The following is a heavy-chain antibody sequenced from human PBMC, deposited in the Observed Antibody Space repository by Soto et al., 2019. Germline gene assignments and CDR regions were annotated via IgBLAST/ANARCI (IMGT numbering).Heavy chain of an antibody. D-gene: IGHD5-18*01. CDR3: GRDGALGDTAVVDS. CDR2: IWYDGSNK. Sequence: QVQLVESGGGVVQPGKSLRLSCAASGFTFSTYGMHWVRQAPGKGLEWVAVIWYDGSNKYHGDSLKGRFTISRDNSKNTLYLQINTLRAEDTAVYYCGRDGALGDTAVVDSWGQGTVVTVSS. CDR1: GFTFSTYG. J-gene: IGHJ4*02. V-gene: IGHV3-33*01.